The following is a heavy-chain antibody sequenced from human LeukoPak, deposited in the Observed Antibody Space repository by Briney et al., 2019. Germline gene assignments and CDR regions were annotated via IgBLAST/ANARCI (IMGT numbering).Heavy chain of an antibody. Sequence: SETLSLTCTVSGSSISSGYYWGWIRQPPGKGLEWIGSIYHSGSTYYNPSLKSRVTISVDTSKNQFSLKLSSVTAADTAVYYCARDPYDSGIWGQGTLVTVSS. CDR2: IYHSGST. D-gene: IGHD3-10*01. V-gene: IGHV4-38-2*02. J-gene: IGHJ4*02. CDR3: ARDPYDSGI. CDR1: GSSISSGYY.